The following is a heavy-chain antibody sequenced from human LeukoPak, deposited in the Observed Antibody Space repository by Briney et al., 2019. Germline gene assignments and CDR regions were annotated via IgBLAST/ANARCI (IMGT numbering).Heavy chain of an antibody. CDR3: ARDQLGSSDALDI. J-gene: IGHJ3*02. D-gene: IGHD6-6*01. CDR1: GFTFSSYG. V-gene: IGHV3-30*02. CDR2: IRYDGSNK. Sequence: GGSLRLSCAASGFTFSSYGMHWVRQAPGKGLEWVAFIRYDGSNKYYADSVKGRFTISRDNSKNTLYLHVNSLRAEDTAVYYCARDQLGSSDALDIWGQGTMVTVSS.